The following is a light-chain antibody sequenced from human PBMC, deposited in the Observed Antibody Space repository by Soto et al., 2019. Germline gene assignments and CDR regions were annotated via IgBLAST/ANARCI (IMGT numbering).Light chain of an antibody. CDR2: GNT. J-gene: IGLJ3*02. V-gene: IGLV1-40*01. CDR3: QSHDSSLNSWV. CDR1: SSNIGAGYD. Sequence: QSVLTQPPSMSGAPGQRVTISCTGSSSNIGAGYDVHWYQLLPGTAPKLLIYGNTNRTSGVPDRFSGSKSGTSASLAITGLRAEDEADYYCQSHDSSLNSWVFGGGTKLTVL.